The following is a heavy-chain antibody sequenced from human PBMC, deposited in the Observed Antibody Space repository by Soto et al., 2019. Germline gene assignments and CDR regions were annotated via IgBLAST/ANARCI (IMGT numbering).Heavy chain of an antibody. V-gene: IGHV6-1*01. CDR3: AREIYSSSWTSFDY. CDR2: TYYRSKWYN. J-gene: IGHJ4*02. CDR1: GGSVSSNSAA. D-gene: IGHD6-13*01. Sequence: SQTLSLTGASSGGSVSSNSAAWNWIRQSPSRGLEWLGRTYYRSKWYNDYAVSVKSRITINPDTSKNQFSLQLNSVTPEDTAVYYCAREIYSSSWTSFDYWGQGTLVTVSS.